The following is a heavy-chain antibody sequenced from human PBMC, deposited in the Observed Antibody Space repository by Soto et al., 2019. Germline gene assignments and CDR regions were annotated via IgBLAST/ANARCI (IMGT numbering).Heavy chain of an antibody. CDR2: ISWNSGSV. D-gene: IGHD3-10*01. CDR3: AKDFGPN. Sequence: GGSLRLSCAASGFTLDNYAMHWVRQAPGKGLEWVSGISWNSGSVAYADSVKGRFTISRDNAKNSLYLQLNSLRGEDTALYYCAKDFGPNWGQGTLVTVSS. J-gene: IGHJ4*02. CDR1: GFTLDNYA. V-gene: IGHV3-9*01.